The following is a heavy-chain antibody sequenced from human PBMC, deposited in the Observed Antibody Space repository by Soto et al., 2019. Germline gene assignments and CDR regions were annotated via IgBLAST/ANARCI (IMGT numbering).Heavy chain of an antibody. CDR2: IYYSGST. CDR3: ARDADYGGSRGGMDV. D-gene: IGHD4-17*01. CDR1: GGSVNSANYF. J-gene: IGHJ6*02. Sequence: QVRLEESGPGLVKPSETLSLICSVSGGSVNSANYFWNWIRHHPENGLEWIGYIYYSGSTRYSPSFKTRATLSIDTYKNRFSLRLNSVTVADTAVYFCARDADYGGSRGGMDVWGRGTTVTVSS. V-gene: IGHV4-31*03.